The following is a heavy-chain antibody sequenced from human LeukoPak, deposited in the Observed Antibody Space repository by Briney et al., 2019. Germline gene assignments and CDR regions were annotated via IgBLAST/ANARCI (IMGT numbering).Heavy chain of an antibody. CDR1: GSTFNSYA. D-gene: IGHD2/OR15-2a*01. V-gene: IGHV3-23*01. CDR3: ARDRTTTGLLLAGLIDY. Sequence: GGSLRLSCAASGSTFNSYAMTWVRQAPGKGLEWVSAIIGSGTSTYYANSVKGRFTISRDNSKNTLYLQMDSLRAEDTAVYYCARDRTTTGLLLAGLIDYWGQGTLVTVSS. J-gene: IGHJ4*02. CDR2: IIGSGTST.